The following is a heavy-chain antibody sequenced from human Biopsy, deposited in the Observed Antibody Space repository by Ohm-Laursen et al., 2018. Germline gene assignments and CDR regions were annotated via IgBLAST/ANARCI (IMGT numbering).Heavy chain of an antibody. CDR1: GGSIGSFF. Sequence: SETLPLTCTVSGGSIGSFFWSWIRQPPGKGLEWIGYIYYSGSTNYNPSLRSRVTISVDRSKNQSSLELSSVTAADTAVYYCARVGAGAPSIDYFDYWGQGALVTVSS. J-gene: IGHJ4*02. V-gene: IGHV4-59*01. D-gene: IGHD1-26*01. CDR3: ARVGAGAPSIDYFDY. CDR2: IYYSGST.